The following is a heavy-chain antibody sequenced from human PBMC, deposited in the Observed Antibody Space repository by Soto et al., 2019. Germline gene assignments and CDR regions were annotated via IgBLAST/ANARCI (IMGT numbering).Heavy chain of an antibody. CDR1: GFSLITHGIC. CDR3: ARATYYYDSSGYASIYFEY. D-gene: IGHD3-22*01. Sequence: GSFPTLVNPTQTLTLTCTFSGFSLITHGICVSCIRQPPGKDLEWLARIDWDDDKYYSTSLKTRLTISKDTSKNQVVLTMTNMDPVDTATYYCARATYYYDSSGYASIYFEYWGQGTLVTVSS. CDR2: IDWDDDK. J-gene: IGHJ4*02. V-gene: IGHV2-70*11.